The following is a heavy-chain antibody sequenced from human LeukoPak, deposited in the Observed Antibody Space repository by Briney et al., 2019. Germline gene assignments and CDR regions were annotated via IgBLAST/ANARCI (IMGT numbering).Heavy chain of an antibody. J-gene: IGHJ4*02. V-gene: IGHV3-7*01. CDR2: IKQDGSEK. D-gene: IGHD1-14*01. Sequence: GGSLRLSCVASGFTFSNYWMSWVRQAPGKGLEWVANIKQDGSEKYYVDSVKGRFTISRDNAKNSLYLQMNSLRVEDTAVYYCARDWYSPNDFGYWGQGTLVTVSS. CDR1: GFTFSNYW. CDR3: ARDWYSPNDFGY.